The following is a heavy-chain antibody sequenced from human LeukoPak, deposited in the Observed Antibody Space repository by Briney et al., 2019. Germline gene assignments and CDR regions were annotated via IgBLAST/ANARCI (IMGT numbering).Heavy chain of an antibody. CDR2: IYYSGST. Sequence: PSETLSLTCTVSGGSISSSSYYWGWIRQPPGKGLEWIGSIYYSGSTYYNPSLKSRVTISVDTSKNQFSLKLSSVTAADTAVYYCARHLRPIFGVVILKWEGGLFDYWGQGTLVTVSS. CDR3: ARHLRPIFGVVILKWEGGLFDY. J-gene: IGHJ4*02. V-gene: IGHV4-39*01. D-gene: IGHD3-3*01. CDR1: GGSISSSSYY.